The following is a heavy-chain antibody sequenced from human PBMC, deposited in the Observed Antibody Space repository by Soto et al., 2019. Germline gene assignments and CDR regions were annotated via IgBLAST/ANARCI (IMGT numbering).Heavy chain of an antibody. D-gene: IGHD1-26*01. CDR2: ISSSSSYT. V-gene: IGHV3-11*06. CDR3: ARNPSGSYPYFDY. CDR1: GFTFSDYY. Sequence: PGGSLRLSCAASGFTFSDYYMSWIRQAPGKGLEWVSYISSSSSYTNYADSVKGRFTISRDNAKNSLYLQMNSLRAEDTPVYYCARNPSGSYPYFDYWGQGTLVTVSS. J-gene: IGHJ4*02.